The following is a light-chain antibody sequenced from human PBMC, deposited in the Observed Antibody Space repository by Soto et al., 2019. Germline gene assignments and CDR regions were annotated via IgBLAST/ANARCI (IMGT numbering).Light chain of an antibody. J-gene: IGKJ1*01. CDR2: DAS. Sequence: DVQMTQSPSTLSASVGDRVTITCRASQSISSWLAWYQQKPGKAPKLLXYDASSLESGVPSRFSGSGSGTEFTLTISSLQPDDFANYYCQQYNSYSPWTFGQGTQVDIK. CDR3: QQYNSYSPWT. CDR1: QSISSW. V-gene: IGKV1-5*01.